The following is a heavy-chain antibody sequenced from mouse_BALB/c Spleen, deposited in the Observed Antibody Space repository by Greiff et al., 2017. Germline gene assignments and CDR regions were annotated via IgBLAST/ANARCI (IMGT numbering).Heavy chain of an antibody. J-gene: IGHJ4*01. CDR3: ARGGYAMDY. CDR1: GYAFTNYW. V-gene: IGHV1-63*01. CDR2: IYPGSGNT. Sequence: QVQLKQSGAELVRPGTSVKISCKASGYAFTNYWLGWVKQRPGHGLEWIGDIYPGSGNTYYNEKFKGKATLTADKSSSTAYMQLSSLTSEDSAVYYCARGGYAMDYWGQGTSVTVSS.